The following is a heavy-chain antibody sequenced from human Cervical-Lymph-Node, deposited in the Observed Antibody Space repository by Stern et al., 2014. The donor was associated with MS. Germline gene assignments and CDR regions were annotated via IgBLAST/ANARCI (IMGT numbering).Heavy chain of an antibody. CDR3: ARVHDCSGGSCYAWGIDY. J-gene: IGHJ4*02. V-gene: IGHV3-7*01. D-gene: IGHD2-15*01. CDR2: IKQDGSEE. CDR1: GFTFSSYW. Sequence: VQLVESGGGLVQPGGSLRLSCAASGFTFSSYWMSWVRQAPGKGLEWVANIKQDGSEEYYVDSVKGRFTISRNNAKNSLYLQMNSLRAEDTAVYYCARVHDCSGGSCYAWGIDYWGQGTLVTVSS.